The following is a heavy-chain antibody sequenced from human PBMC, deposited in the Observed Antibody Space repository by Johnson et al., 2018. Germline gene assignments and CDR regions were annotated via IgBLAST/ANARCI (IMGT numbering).Heavy chain of an antibody. J-gene: IGHJ1*01. Sequence: VQLVESGGGLVQPRGSLRLSCAVSGFTFSSYAMSWVRQLPGKGLEWVSSISGDGDITYYADSVKGRFTISRDNSKNTLFLQTNSLRAEDTAVYYCAKDRAWDSSVYYPEYFRHWGQGTLVIVSS. CDR3: AKDRAWDSSVYYPEYFRH. V-gene: IGHV3-23*04. CDR1: GFTFSSYA. D-gene: IGHD3-22*01. CDR2: ISGDGDIT.